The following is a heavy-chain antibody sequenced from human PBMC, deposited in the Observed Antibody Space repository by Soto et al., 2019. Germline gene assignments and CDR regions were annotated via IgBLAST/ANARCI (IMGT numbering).Heavy chain of an antibody. CDR2: IYWDDDK. J-gene: IGHJ4*02. V-gene: IGHV2-5*02. CDR3: VHRAGIDGNWNGGYFDY. Sequence: SGPTLVNPTQTLTLTCTFSGFSLSARPVAVGWIRQPPGKALERLALIYWDDDKRYSPSLMSRLTITKDTSKNQVVLTMTNMDPLDTAIYYCVHRAGIDGNWNGGYFDYWGQGALVTVSS. D-gene: IGHD1-1*01. CDR1: GFSLSARPVA.